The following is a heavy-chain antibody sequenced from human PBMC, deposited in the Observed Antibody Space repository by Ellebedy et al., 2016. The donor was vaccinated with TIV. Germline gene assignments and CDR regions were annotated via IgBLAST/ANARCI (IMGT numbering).Heavy chain of an antibody. D-gene: IGHD5-24*01. J-gene: IGHJ4*02. CDR2: INQDGSKK. V-gene: IGHV3-7*01. CDR1: GFRTSIYW. Sequence: GGSLRLXCAASGFRTSIYWMSWVRQAPGKGLEWVANINQDGSKKDYVHSVKGRFTISRDNAKNSLYLQMNSLRAEDTAVYYCAPHGTNFDFWGQGTLVTVSS. CDR3: APHGTNFDF.